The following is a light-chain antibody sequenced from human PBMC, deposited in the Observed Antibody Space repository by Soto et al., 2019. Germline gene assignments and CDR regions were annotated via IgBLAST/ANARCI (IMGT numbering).Light chain of an antibody. V-gene: IGKV3-20*01. CDR2: GAS. CDR1: QSVSSDY. J-gene: IGKJ5*01. CDR3: QQYGGSPIT. Sequence: IVLTQSPGTLSLSPGERATLSCRASQSVSSDYLAWYQQKPGQAPRLLIYGASSRATGIPDRFSGSGSGTAFTLTISRLEPEDLAVYCCQQYGGSPITFGQGTRLEI.